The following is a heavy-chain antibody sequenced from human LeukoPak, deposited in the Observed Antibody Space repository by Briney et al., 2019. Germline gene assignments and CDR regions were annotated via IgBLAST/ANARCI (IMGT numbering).Heavy chain of an antibody. CDR2: INPSGGST. CDR3: ARVVAGVFDY. Sequence: ASVKVSCKASGYTFTSYYMHWVRQAPGQGLEWMGIINPSGGSTSYAQKFQGRVTMTRDTSTSTVYMELRSLRSDDTAVYYCARVVAGVFDYWGQGTLVTVSS. V-gene: IGHV1-46*01. D-gene: IGHD6-19*01. CDR1: GYTFTSYY. J-gene: IGHJ4*02.